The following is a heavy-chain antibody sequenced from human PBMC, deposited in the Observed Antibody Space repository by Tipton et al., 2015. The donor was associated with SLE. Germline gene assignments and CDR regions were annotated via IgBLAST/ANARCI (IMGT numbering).Heavy chain of an antibody. CDR1: GFTFSSFW. J-gene: IGHJ2*01. D-gene: IGHD6-13*01. CDR3: AKDQAAAAVPYWYFDL. Sequence: GSLRLSCAASGFTFSSFWMHWVRQVPGKGLVWVSRINNDGSGTAYADSVKGRFTISRDNAKSTVYLQMNSLRAEDTAVYYCAKDQAAAAVPYWYFDLWGRGTLVTVSS. V-gene: IGHV3-74*01. CDR2: INNDGSGT.